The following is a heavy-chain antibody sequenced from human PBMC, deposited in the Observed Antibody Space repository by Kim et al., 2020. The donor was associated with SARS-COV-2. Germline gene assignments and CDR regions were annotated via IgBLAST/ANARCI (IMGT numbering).Heavy chain of an antibody. D-gene: IGHD1-7*01. V-gene: IGHV3-21*01. Sequence: GGSLRLSCAASGFTFSSYSVNWVRQAPGKGLEWVSSISSSSSYIYYADSVKGRFTISRDNAKNSLYLQMNSLRAEDTAVYYCARYQTGTTSLDAFDIWGQGTMVTVSS. CDR3: ARYQTGTTSLDAFDI. J-gene: IGHJ3*02. CDR1: GFTFSSYS. CDR2: ISSSSSYI.